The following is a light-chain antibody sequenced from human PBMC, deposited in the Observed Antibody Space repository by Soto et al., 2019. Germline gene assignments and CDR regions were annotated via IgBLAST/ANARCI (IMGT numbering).Light chain of an antibody. CDR3: GLYVGATNYV. V-gene: IGLV2-23*01. Sequence: SVLAQPASVSGSPGQSITISCTGASGYVGTYSLVSWYRQQPGKAPKVVIYEGHERPSGVPDRFSGSTSVNTSSLTISGLQTDDEADYSCGLYVGATNYVFGGG. CDR2: EGH. J-gene: IGLJ2*01. CDR1: SGYVGTYSL.